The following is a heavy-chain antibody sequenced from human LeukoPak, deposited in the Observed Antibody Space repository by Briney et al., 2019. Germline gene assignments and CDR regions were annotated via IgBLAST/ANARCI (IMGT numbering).Heavy chain of an antibody. CDR1: GGSISSSSYY. J-gene: IGHJ4*02. Sequence: SETLSLTCTVSGGSISSSSYYWGWIRQPPGKGLEWIGSIYYSGSTYYNPSLKSRVTISVDTSKNQFSLKLSSVTAADTAVYYCARETTQSSRWGYSSSSPDYWGQGTLVTVSS. D-gene: IGHD6-6*01. V-gene: IGHV4-39*07. CDR3: ARETTQSSRWGYSSSSPDY. CDR2: IYYSGST.